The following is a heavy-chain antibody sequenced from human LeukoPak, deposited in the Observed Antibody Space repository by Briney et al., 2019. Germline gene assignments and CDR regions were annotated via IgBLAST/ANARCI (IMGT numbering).Heavy chain of an antibody. J-gene: IGHJ4*02. CDR1: GNYW. CDR2: INSDGSWT. D-gene: IGHD2/OR15-2a*01. V-gene: IGHV3-74*01. CDR3: VSFYETY. Sequence: GSLRLSCAASGNYWMHWVRQVPGKGLVWVSHINSDGSWTSYADSVKGRFTISKDNAKNTVYLQMSSLRAEDTAVYYCVSFYETYWGRGTLVTVS.